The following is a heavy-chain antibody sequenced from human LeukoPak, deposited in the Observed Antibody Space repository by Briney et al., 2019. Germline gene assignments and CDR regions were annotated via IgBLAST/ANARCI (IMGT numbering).Heavy chain of an antibody. Sequence: GRSLRLSCVASGFTVSSNFMSWVRQAPGKGLEWVSVIYSAGDTYYTDSVKGRFTISRDNFKNTLYLQMNSLRTDDSAVYYCARDYCRDVSCSIRWFDPWGQGTLVTVSS. CDR2: IYSAGDT. CDR1: GFTVSSNF. J-gene: IGHJ5*02. V-gene: IGHV3-66*02. D-gene: IGHD2-15*01. CDR3: ARDYCRDVSCSIRWFDP.